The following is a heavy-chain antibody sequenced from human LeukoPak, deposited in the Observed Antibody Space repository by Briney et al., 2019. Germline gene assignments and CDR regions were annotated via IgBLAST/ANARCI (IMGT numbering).Heavy chain of an antibody. D-gene: IGHD3-22*01. CDR3: ASPEADYYDSSGPLGY. Sequence: SVKVSCKASGGTFGSYAISWVRQAPGQGLEWMGGIIPIFGTANYAQKFQGRVTITTDESTSTAYMELSSLRSEDTAVYYCASPEADYYDSSGPLGYWGQGTLVTVSS. CDR1: GGTFGSYA. V-gene: IGHV1-69*05. J-gene: IGHJ4*02. CDR2: IIPIFGTA.